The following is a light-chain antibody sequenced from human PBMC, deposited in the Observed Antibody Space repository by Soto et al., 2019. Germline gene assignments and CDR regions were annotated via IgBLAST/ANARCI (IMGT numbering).Light chain of an antibody. V-gene: IGKV1-5*03. CDR2: EAS. CDR1: QSINIW. CDR3: QQYNVYSWT. J-gene: IGKJ1*01. Sequence: DIQMTQSPSTLSASVGDRVTITCRASQSINIWLAWYQQKPGKAPKLLIYEASSLEKGVPARFGGSGSGTEFTLTISSLQPDDFATYYCQQYNVYSWTFGQGTKVDIK.